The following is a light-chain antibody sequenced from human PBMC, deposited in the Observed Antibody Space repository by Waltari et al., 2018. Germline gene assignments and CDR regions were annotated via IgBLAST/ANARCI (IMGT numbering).Light chain of an antibody. Sequence: EIVLTQSPGTLSLSPGEGATLSCRTSQTIRTTYLAWYQQKPGQAPTLLIYGAFSRATGIPYRFTGSGSGTDFSLTISSLESEDFATYYCQQYDISPLTFGGGTKVEIK. CDR3: QQYDISPLT. V-gene: IGKV3-20*01. CDR2: GAF. CDR1: QTIRTTY. J-gene: IGKJ4*01.